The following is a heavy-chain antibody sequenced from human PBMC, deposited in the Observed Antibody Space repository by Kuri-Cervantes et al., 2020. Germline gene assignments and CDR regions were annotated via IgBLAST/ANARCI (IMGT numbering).Heavy chain of an antibody. D-gene: IGHD4-23*01. V-gene: IGHV1-24*01. J-gene: IGHJ4*02. CDR2: FDPEDGET. Sequence: ASLKVSCKVSGYTLTELSMHWVRQAPGKGLEWMGGFDPEDGETIYAQKFRGRVTMTEDTSTDSAYMELSSLRSEDTAVYYCARVFDYGGTPSLFDYWGQGTLVTVSS. CDR3: ARVFDYGGTPSLFDY. CDR1: GYTLTELS.